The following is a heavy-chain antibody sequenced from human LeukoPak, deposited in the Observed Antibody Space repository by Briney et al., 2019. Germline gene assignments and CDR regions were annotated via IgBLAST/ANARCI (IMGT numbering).Heavy chain of an antibody. CDR1: GFTVSSNY. V-gene: IGHV3-53*01. D-gene: IGHD3-10*01. Sequence: GGSLRLSCAASGFTVSSNYMSWVRQAPGKGLEWVSVIYSGGSTYYADSVKGRFTISRDNSKNTLFLEMNNLRADDTAIYYCARISGSGSNYYYYYMDVWGKGTTVTISS. CDR2: IYSGGST. J-gene: IGHJ6*03. CDR3: ARISGSGSNYYYYYMDV.